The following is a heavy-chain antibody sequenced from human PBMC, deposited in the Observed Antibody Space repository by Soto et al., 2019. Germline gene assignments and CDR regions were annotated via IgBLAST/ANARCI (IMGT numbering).Heavy chain of an antibody. CDR3: AKGSTYSFYFDH. J-gene: IGHJ4*01. CDR2: IIGNSGTT. D-gene: IGHD5-18*01. CDR1: GFSFSSYD. V-gene: IGHV3-23*01. Sequence: GGSLRLSCVASGFSFSSYDMSWVRQAPGKGLEWVSFIIGNSGTTYYADSVKGRFTISRDNSKNTLYLQMSRLGAEDTAAYYCAKGSTYSFYFDHWGQGTLVTVYS.